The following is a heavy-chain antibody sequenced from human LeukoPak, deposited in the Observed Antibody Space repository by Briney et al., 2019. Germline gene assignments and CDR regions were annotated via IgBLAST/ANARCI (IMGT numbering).Heavy chain of an antibody. CDR3: ARAYLHYGSGSYVWFDP. CDR1: GGSISSYY. V-gene: IGHV4-59*01. CDR2: IYYSGST. J-gene: IGHJ5*02. Sequence: SETLSLTCTVSGGSISSYYWSWIRQPPGKGLEWSGYIYYSGSTNYNPSLKSRVTISVDTSKNQFSLKMSSVTAADTAVYYCARAYLHYGSGSYVWFDPWGQGTLVTVSS. D-gene: IGHD3-10*01.